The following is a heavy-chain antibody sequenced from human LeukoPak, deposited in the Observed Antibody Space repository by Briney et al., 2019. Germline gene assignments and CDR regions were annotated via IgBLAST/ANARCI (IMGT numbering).Heavy chain of an antibody. J-gene: IGHJ6*03. CDR3: ARCITMVRGTSYYYMDV. Sequence: GGSLRLSCAASGFSFSSYSMNWVRQAPGKGLEWVTYISSSTITTYYADSVKGRFTISRDNAKNSLYLQMNSLRAEDTAVYYCARCITMVRGTSYYYMDVWGKGTTVTVSS. D-gene: IGHD3-10*01. CDR1: GFSFSSYS. V-gene: IGHV3-48*01. CDR2: ISSSTITT.